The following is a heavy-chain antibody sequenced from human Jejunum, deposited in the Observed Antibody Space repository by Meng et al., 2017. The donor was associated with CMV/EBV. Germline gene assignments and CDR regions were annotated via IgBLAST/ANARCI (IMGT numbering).Heavy chain of an antibody. V-gene: IGHV1-18*01. Sequence: QVQLVQSGAEVKRPGASVKVSCKASGYTFSSYGFTWVRQAPGQGLEWLGWISTYNDNPKYAQKVQGRVTMTADTSTSTAYMELRSLTSDDTAVYYCARAGSFLIYGGSKRFDYWGQGTLVTVSS. D-gene: IGHD4-23*01. CDR1: GYTFSSYG. CDR2: ISTYNDNP. J-gene: IGHJ4*02. CDR3: ARAGSFLIYGGSKRFDY.